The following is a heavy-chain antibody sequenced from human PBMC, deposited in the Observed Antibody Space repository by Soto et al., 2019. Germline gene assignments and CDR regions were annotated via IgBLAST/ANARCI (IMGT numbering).Heavy chain of an antibody. V-gene: IGHV4-59*01. Sequence: PSETLSLTCTVSGGSISSYYWSWIRQPPGKGLEWIGYIYYSGSTNYNPSLKSRVTISVDTSKNQFSLKLSSVTAADTAVYYCARASPGRYYYGMDVWGQGTTVTVP. J-gene: IGHJ6*02. CDR3: ARASPGRYYYGMDV. CDR2: IYYSGST. CDR1: GGSISSYY. D-gene: IGHD3-10*01.